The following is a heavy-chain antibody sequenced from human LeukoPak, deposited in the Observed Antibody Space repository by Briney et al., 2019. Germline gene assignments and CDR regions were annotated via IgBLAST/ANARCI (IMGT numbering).Heavy chain of an antibody. Sequence: ASVKVSCKASGFTLTGYYIHWVRQAPGQGLEWMGYINPHSGGTSTPQNFQGRVTMTTDTSISAAYMELSSLISDDTAIYYCVREGNELLSKNFDFWGQGTLVTVSS. CDR2: INPHSGGT. J-gene: IGHJ4*02. CDR3: VREGNELLSKNFDF. V-gene: IGHV1-2*02. CDR1: GFTLTGYY. D-gene: IGHD1-7*01.